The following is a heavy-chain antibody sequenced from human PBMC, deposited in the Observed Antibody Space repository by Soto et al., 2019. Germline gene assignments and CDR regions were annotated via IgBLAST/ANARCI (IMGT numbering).Heavy chain of an antibody. J-gene: IGHJ6*03. V-gene: IGHV4-59*08. CDR1: GGSFSSHY. CDR2: VFYTGST. Sequence: QVELQESGPGLVKPSETLSLTCQVSGGSFSSHYWSWIRQPPGGGMGGMGEVFYTGSTNYNPALRSRVLISVYTSKNQFSLKLRSVTAADTAVYYCARQDGYYYYMDVWGKGTTVTVSS. CDR3: ARQDGYYYYMDV.